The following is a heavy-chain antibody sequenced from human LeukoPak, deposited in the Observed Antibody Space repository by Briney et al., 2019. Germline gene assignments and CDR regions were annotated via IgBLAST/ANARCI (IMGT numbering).Heavy chain of an antibody. D-gene: IGHD1-26*01. Sequence: GESLKIPCKGSGYSFTSYWIGWVRQLPGKGLEWMGIIYPGDSDTRYSPSFQGQVPISADKSISTAYLQWSSLKASDTAMYYCARARDRWELKGDYWGQGTLVTVSS. CDR1: GYSFTSYW. V-gene: IGHV5-51*01. J-gene: IGHJ4*02. CDR3: ARARDRWELKGDY. CDR2: IYPGDSDT.